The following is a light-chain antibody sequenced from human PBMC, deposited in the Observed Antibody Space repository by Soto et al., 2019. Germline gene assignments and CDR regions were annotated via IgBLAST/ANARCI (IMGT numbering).Light chain of an antibody. Sequence: QSVLTQPASVSGSPGQSITISCTRTSSDIGVYNYVSWYQQHPGKAPKLMIYEVSKRPSGVPDRFSGYKSGNTASLTVSGLQAEDEADYYCSSYAGSNKSVFGTGTKVTVL. V-gene: IGLV2-8*01. CDR3: SSYAGSNKSV. CDR1: SSDIGVYNY. J-gene: IGLJ1*01. CDR2: EVS.